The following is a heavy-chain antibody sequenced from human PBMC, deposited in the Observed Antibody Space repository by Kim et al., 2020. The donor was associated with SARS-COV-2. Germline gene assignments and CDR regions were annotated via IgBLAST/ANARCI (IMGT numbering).Heavy chain of an antibody. CDR3: ARGHYDILTGYGVLYGMDV. D-gene: IGHD3-9*01. Sequence: GGSLRLSCAASGFTFSSYSMNWVRQAPGKGLEWVSSISSSSSYIYYADSVKGRFTISRDNAKNSLYLQMNSLRAEDTAVYYCARGHYDILTGYGVLYGMDVWGQGTTVTVSS. V-gene: IGHV3-21*01. CDR2: ISSSSSYI. J-gene: IGHJ6*02. CDR1: GFTFSSYS.